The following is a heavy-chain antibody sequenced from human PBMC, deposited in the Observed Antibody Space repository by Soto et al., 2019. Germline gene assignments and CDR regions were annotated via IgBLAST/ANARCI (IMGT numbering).Heavy chain of an antibody. CDR1: GFTFSSYG. J-gene: IGHJ4*02. Sequence: GGSLSLSCAASGFTFSSYGMHWVRQAPGKGLEWVAVILNDGINKYYADSVKGRFTISRDNSKNTLYLQMNSLRAEDTAVFYCAKEWVYDSSGWSFDYWGQGTLVTVSS. CDR3: AKEWVYDSSGWSFDY. V-gene: IGHV3-30*18. D-gene: IGHD3-22*01. CDR2: ILNDGINK.